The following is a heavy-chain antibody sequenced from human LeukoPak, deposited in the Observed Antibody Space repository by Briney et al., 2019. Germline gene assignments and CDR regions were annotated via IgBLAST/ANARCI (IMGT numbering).Heavy chain of an antibody. J-gene: IGHJ4*02. CDR2: IHTSGST. V-gene: IGHV4-4*07. D-gene: IGHD3-16*01. CDR3: ARASVLLSADY. Sequence: PSETLSLTCTFSAGSISSYYWSWIRQPAGKGLEWIGRIHTSGSTNFNPSLKSRVTISVDTSKNQFSLKMSSVTAADTAVYFCARASVLLSADYWGQGTLVTVSS. CDR1: AGSISSYY.